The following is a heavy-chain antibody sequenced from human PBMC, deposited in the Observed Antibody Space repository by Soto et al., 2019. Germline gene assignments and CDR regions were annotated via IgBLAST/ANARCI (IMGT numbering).Heavy chain of an antibody. D-gene: IGHD2-15*01. J-gene: IGHJ6*02. Sequence: GGSLRLSCAASGFTFSSYAMSWVRQAPGKGLEWVSAISGSGGNTYYADSVKGRFTISRVNSKNTLYLQMNSLRAYDTALYYCAKYIVVAANYGLDVWGQGTTVTVSS. CDR2: ISGSGGNT. CDR3: AKYIVVAANYGLDV. CDR1: GFTFSSYA. V-gene: IGHV3-23*01.